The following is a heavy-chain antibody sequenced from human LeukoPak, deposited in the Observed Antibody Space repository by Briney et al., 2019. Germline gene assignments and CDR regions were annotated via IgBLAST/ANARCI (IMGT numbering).Heavy chain of an antibody. CDR2: ISSSSSTI. J-gene: IGHJ4*02. D-gene: IGHD4-17*01. Sequence: GGSLRLSCAASGFTFSSYSMNWVRQAPGKGLEWVSYISSSSSTIYYADSVKGRFTISRDNSKNTLSLQMNSLRAEDTAVYYCARNDYGDYYFDYWGQGTLVTVSS. V-gene: IGHV3-48*01. CDR1: GFTFSSYS. CDR3: ARNDYGDYYFDY.